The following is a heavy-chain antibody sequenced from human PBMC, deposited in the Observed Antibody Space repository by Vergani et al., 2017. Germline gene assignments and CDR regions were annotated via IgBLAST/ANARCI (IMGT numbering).Heavy chain of an antibody. V-gene: IGHV4-59*01. Sequence: QVQLQESGPGLVKPSETLSLTCTVSGGSISSYYWSWIRQPPGKGLEWIGYIYYSGSTNYNPSLKSRVTISVDTSKNQFSLKLSSVTAADTAVYYCARGDSSGYKRRGAFDIWGQGTMVTVSS. D-gene: IGHD3-22*01. CDR1: GGSISSYY. CDR2: IYYSGST. CDR3: ARGDSSGYKRRGAFDI. J-gene: IGHJ3*02.